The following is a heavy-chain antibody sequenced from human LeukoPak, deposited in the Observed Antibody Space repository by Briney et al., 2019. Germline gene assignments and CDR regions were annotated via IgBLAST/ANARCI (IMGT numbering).Heavy chain of an antibody. J-gene: IGHJ4*02. D-gene: IGHD2-21*02. CDR3: ARGDCGGDCHVARPLDY. CDR2: ISYDGSNK. CDR1: GFTFSSYA. V-gene: IGHV3-30*04. Sequence: GGSLRLSCAASGFTFSSYAMHWVRQAPGKGLEWVAVISYDGSNKYYADSVKGRFTISRDNSKNTLYLQMNSLRAEDTAVYYCARGDCGGDCHVARPLDYWGQGTLVTVSS.